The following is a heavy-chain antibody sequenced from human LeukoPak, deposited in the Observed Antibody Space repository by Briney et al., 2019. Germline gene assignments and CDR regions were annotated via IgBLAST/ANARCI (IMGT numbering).Heavy chain of an antibody. CDR1: GGPISSYY. D-gene: IGHD5-12*01. J-gene: IGHJ5*02. V-gene: IGHV4-59*12. CDR2: IYYSGST. Sequence: PSETLSLTCTVSGGPISSYYWSWIRQPPGKGLEWIGSIYYSGSTYYNPSLKSRVTISVDTSKNQFSLKLSSVTAADTAVYYCASQGYDGGWFDPWGQGALVTVSS. CDR3: ASQGYDGGWFDP.